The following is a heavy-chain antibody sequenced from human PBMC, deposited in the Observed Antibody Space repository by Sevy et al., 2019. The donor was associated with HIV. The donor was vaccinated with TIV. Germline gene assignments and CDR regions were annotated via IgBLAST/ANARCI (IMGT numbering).Heavy chain of an antibody. Sequence: SETLSLTCTVSGGSINTHYWSWIRQSPGKGLEWIGYIYYSRSTNYNPSLKSRVTISLDTTNNQFSLSVTSVTAADTAVYYCARYTSSSYWFFDLWGRGTQVTVSS. CDR1: GGSINTHY. CDR3: ARYTSSSYWFFDL. D-gene: IGHD6-6*01. J-gene: IGHJ2*01. V-gene: IGHV4-59*11. CDR2: IYYSRST.